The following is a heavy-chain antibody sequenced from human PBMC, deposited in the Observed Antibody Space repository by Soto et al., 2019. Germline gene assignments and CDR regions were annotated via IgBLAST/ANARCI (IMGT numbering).Heavy chain of an antibody. J-gene: IGHJ4*02. V-gene: IGHV1-46*03. CDR3: ARDYDEIARYSSGRRFDY. Sequence: ASVKVSCKASGYTFTSYYMHWVRQAPGQGLEWMGIINPSGGSTSYAQKFQGRVTMTRDTSTSTVYMELSSLRSEDTAVYYCARDYDEIARYSSGRRFDYWGQGTLVTVSS. D-gene: IGHD6-19*01. CDR1: GYTFTSYY. CDR2: INPSGGST.